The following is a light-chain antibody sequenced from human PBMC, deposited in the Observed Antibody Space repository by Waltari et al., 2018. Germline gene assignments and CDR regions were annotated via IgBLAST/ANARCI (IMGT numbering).Light chain of an antibody. J-gene: IGKJ1*01. CDR2: DAS. Sequence: AIQLTQSPASLYESVGDRVTITCRASQGISSALAWYQQKPGKAPKLLIYDASSLESWVPSRFSGSGSGTDFTLTISSLQPEDFATYYCQQFNSYPWTFGQGTKVEIK. CDR1: QGISSA. V-gene: IGKV1-13*02. CDR3: QQFNSYPWT.